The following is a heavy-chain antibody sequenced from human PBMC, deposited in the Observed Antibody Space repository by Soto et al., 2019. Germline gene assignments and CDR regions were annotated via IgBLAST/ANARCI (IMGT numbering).Heavy chain of an antibody. CDR2: IGGRGNSA. V-gene: IGHV3-23*01. CDR3: VREGRGSFDF. CDR1: GFIFTNYA. Sequence: GGSLRLSCAASGFIFTNYAMNWVRQAPGKGLEWVSVIGGRGNSAYYADSVQGRFTISRDNSKNTLSLQMSSLTADDMAIYYCVREGRGSFDFWGRGTMVTVSS. J-gene: IGHJ3*01. D-gene: IGHD5-12*01.